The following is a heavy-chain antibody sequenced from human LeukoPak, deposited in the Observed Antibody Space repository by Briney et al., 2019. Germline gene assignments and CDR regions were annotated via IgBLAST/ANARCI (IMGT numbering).Heavy chain of an antibody. CDR2: ISGSGGST. D-gene: IGHD2-2*01. CDR1: GFTFSSYA. V-gene: IGHV3-23*01. Sequence: TGGSLRLSCAASGFTFSSYAMNWVRQAPGKGLEWVSGISGSGGSTTYADSVKGRFPISRDNSKNTLYLQMNSLTAEDTAVYYCAKCIVVVPTARGYYFDYWGQGTLVTVSS. J-gene: IGHJ4*02. CDR3: AKCIVVVPTARGYYFDY.